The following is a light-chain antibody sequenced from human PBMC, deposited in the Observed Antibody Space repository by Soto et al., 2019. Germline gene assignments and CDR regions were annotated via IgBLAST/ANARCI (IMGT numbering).Light chain of an antibody. J-gene: IGKJ2*01. CDR1: QSVSSSY. V-gene: IGKV3-20*01. Sequence: EIVLTQSPGTLSLSPGERATLSCRASQSVSSSYLAWHQQKPGQAPRLLIYGASSRATGSPDRFSGSGSGTDFTLTISRLEPEDFAVYYCQQYGGSRMYTFGQGTKLEIK. CDR3: QQYGGSRMYT. CDR2: GAS.